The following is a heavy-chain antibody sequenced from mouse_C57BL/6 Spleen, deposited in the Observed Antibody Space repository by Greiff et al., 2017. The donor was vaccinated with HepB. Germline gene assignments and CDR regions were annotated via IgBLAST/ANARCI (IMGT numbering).Heavy chain of an antibody. V-gene: IGHV7-3*01. J-gene: IGHJ3*01. D-gene: IGHD2-4*01. CDR1: GFTFTDYY. CDR3: ARSRYYDYEGFAY. CDR2: IRNKANGYTT. Sequence: EVKVVESGGGLVQPGGSLSLSCAASGFTFTDYYMSWVRQPPGKALEWLGFIRNKANGYTTEYSASVKGRFTISRDNSQSILYLQMNALRAEDSATYYCARSRYYDYEGFAYWGQGTLVTVSA.